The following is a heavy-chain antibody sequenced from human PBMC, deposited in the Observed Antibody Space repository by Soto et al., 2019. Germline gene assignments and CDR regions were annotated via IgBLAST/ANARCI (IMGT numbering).Heavy chain of an antibody. CDR3: ARDDEGGSDCDLGY. J-gene: IGHJ4*02. V-gene: IGHV3-30-3*01. D-gene: IGHD1-26*01. CDR2: ILSDGSNK. Sequence: QVQLVESGGGVVQPGRSLRLSCAVSGVTLSSHAMHWVRQAPGKGLEWVALILSDGSNKYYADSVKGRFTTSRDNSKNTMYLQMNSLSVEDTAVYYCARDDEGGSDCDLGYWGQGALVTVSS. CDR1: GVTLSSHA.